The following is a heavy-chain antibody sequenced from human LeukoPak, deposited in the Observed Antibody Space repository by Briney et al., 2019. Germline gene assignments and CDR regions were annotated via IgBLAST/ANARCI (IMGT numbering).Heavy chain of an antibody. CDR1: GYTFSTYS. J-gene: IGHJ4*02. D-gene: IGHD5-18*01. CDR2: ISTGSSTI. V-gene: IGHV3-48*02. Sequence: GGPLRLSCASSGYTFSTYSMNRVRQAPGKGLKWPSFISTGSSTIYYADAVKGRFTISRDNAKNSLYLQMNSLRDEDTAVYYCARVAEIQLWLRSAIDYWGQGTLVTVSS. CDR3: ARVAEIQLWLRSAIDY.